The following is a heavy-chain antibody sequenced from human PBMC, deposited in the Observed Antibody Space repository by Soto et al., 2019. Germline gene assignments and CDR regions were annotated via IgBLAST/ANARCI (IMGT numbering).Heavy chain of an antibody. V-gene: IGHV4-34*01. J-gene: IGHJ4*02. CDR1: GGSFSGYY. CDR3: ASGYGRKFSR. D-gene: IGHD3-10*01. Sequence: QVQLQQWGAGLLKPSETLSLTCAVYGGSFSGYYWSWIRQPPGKGLEWMGEINHSGTTNYNPSPKGRVTTSGGTSTNRFSVKRSSVTAADTAVYYCASGYGRKFSRWGKGSLVTVSS. CDR2: INHSGTT.